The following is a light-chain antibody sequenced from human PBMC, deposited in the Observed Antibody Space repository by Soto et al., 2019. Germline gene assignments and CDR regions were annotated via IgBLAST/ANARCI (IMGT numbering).Light chain of an antibody. CDR1: SSDIGAYNY. V-gene: IGLV2-14*01. CDR2: EVS. CDR3: SSFTTSSTFV. J-gene: IGLJ1*01. Sequence: QSALTQPASVPGSPGQSITISCTGTSSDIGAYNYVSWYQQHPGKVPKLMIYEVSNRPSGVSNRFSGSKSGNTASLTISGLQAEDETDYYCSSFTTSSTFVYGTGTKVTVL.